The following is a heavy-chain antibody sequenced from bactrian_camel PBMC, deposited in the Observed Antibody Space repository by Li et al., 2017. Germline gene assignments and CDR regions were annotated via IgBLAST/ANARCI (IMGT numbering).Heavy chain of an antibody. V-gene: IGHV3S53*01. CDR2: ISGFNFK. CDR1: TWINSRC. J-gene: IGHJ6*01. D-gene: IGHD6*01. CDR3: AADFRRGPSRCTVQPSTTTLDFDF. Sequence: HVQLVESGGGSVQAGESLRLSCTASTWINSRCMAWFRQAPGKEREGVAVISGFNFKTSVDSVKGRFTISHDLGKKMLYLEMNSLKPEDTAMYYCAADFRRGPSRCTVQPSTTTLDFDFWGQGTQVTVS.